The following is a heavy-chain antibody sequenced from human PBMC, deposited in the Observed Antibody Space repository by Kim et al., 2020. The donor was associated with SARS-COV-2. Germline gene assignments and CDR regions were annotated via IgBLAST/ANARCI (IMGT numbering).Heavy chain of an antibody. D-gene: IGHD6-19*01. CDR3: ARVPGAVADNWFDP. J-gene: IGHJ5*02. V-gene: IGHV4-31*03. CDR2: IYYSGST. CDR1: GGSISSGGYY. Sequence: SETLSLTCTVSGGSISSGGYYWSWIRQHPGKGLEWIGYIYYSGSTYYNPSLKSRVTISVDTSKNQFSLKLSSVTAADTAVYYCARVPGAVADNWFDPWGQGTLVTVSA.